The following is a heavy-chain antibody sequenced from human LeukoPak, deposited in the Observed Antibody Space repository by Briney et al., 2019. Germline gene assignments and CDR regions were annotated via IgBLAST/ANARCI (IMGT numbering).Heavy chain of an antibody. Sequence: SETLSLTCTVSGGSITSYYWSWIRQPPGKGLEWIGYIYYTGSTNYNPSLKSRVTISVGTSKNQFSLKLSSVTAADTAVYYCARVPYYYDSSGYQIDYWGQGTLVTVSS. J-gene: IGHJ4*02. CDR3: ARVPYYYDSSGYQIDY. CDR1: GGSITSYY. D-gene: IGHD3-22*01. V-gene: IGHV4-59*12. CDR2: IYYTGST.